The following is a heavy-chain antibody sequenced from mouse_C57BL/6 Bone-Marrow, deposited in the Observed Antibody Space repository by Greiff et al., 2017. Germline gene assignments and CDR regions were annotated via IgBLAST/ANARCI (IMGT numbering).Heavy chain of an antibody. CDR2: IDPSDSYT. CDR1: GYTFTSYW. J-gene: IGHJ3*01. D-gene: IGHD2-1*01. V-gene: IGHV1-50*01. Sequence: VQLQQPGAELVKPGASVKLSCKASGYTFTSYWMQWVKQRPGQGLEWIGEIDPSDSYTNYNQKFKGKATLTVDTSSSTAYMQLSSLTSEDSAVYYCATKPVSYGNYMFAYWGQGTLVTVSA. CDR3: ATKPVSYGNYMFAY.